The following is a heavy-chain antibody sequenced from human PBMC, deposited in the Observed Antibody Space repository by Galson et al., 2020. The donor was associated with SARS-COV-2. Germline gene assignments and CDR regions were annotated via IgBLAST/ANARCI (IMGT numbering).Heavy chain of an antibody. Sequence: SETLSLTCTVSGGSISSYYWSWIRQPPGKGLEWIGYIYYSGSTNYNPSLKSRVTISVDTSKNQFSLKLSSVTAADTAVYYCARAYYYGSGSYYNPAAFDIWGQGTMVTVSS. CDR3: ARAYYYGSGSYYNPAAFDI. V-gene: IGHV4-59*13. CDR2: IYYSGST. D-gene: IGHD3-10*01. J-gene: IGHJ3*02. CDR1: GGSISSYY.